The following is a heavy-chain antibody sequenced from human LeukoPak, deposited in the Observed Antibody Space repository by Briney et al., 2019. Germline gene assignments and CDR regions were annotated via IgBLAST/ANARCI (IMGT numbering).Heavy chain of an antibody. CDR2: ISGSGGST. CDR3: ARDRGKLRYLDL. Sequence: GGSLRLSCAASGFTFSSYAMSWVRQAPGEGLEWVSAISGSGGSTFYADSVRGRFTISRDNSKNTLFLQMSSLRVEDTAVYYCARDRGKLRYLDLWGQGTLLTVSS. CDR1: GFTFSSYA. V-gene: IGHV3-23*01. D-gene: IGHD3-9*01. J-gene: IGHJ4*02.